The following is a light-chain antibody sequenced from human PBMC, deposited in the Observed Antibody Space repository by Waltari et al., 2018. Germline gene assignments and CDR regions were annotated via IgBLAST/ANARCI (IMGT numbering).Light chain of an antibody. CDR1: QSVRGS. V-gene: IGKV3-20*01. CDR3: QHYVRLPAT. J-gene: IGKJ1*01. CDR2: GAY. Sequence: EIVLTQSPGTLSLSPGERATLSCRASQSVRGSLAWYQQNAGQAPRLLIYGAYSRATGSPDRFSGSGSGTDFSLTISRLEPEDFAVYYCQHYVRLPATFGQGTKVEI.